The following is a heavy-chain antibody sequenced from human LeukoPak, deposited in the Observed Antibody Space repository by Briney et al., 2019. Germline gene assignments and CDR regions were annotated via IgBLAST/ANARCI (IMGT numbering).Heavy chain of an antibody. D-gene: IGHD2-2*01. CDR2: SYSGGST. Sequence: GGSLRLSCAASGFTVSSNYMSWVRQAPGKGLEWVSVSYSGGSTYYADSVKGRFTISRDNSKNTLYLQMNSLRAEDTAVYYCARLAEVVPAFLGAFDIWGQGTMVTVSS. V-gene: IGHV3-53*01. J-gene: IGHJ3*02. CDR1: GFTVSSNY. CDR3: ARLAEVVPAFLGAFDI.